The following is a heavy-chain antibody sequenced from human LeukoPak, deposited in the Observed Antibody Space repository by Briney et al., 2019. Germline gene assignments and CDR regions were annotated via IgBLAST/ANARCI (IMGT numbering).Heavy chain of an antibody. CDR2: IRSGAYGGTP. V-gene: IGHV3-49*04. CDR3: TRDQTPYY. CDR1: GFTFGDYA. Sequence: PGGSLRLSCTASGFTFGDYAMAWVRQAPGKGLEWVGFIRSGAYGGTPEYAASAKGRFTISRDDSKSIAYLQMNSLKTEDTAVYYCTRDQTPYYWGQGTLVTVSS. J-gene: IGHJ4*02.